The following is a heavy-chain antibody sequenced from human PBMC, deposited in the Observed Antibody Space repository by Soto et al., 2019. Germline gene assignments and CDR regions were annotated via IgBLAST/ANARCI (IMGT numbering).Heavy chain of an antibody. D-gene: IGHD2-15*01. CDR3: AKDSDEYSAEDAFDI. Sequence: GASVKVSCKASGYTFTSYAMHWVRQAPGQRLEWMGWINAGNGNTKYSQKFQGRVTITRDTSASTAYMELSSLRAEDTAVYYCAKDSDEYSAEDAFDIWGQGTMVTVSS. V-gene: IGHV1-3*01. J-gene: IGHJ3*02. CDR1: GYTFTSYA. CDR2: INAGNGNT.